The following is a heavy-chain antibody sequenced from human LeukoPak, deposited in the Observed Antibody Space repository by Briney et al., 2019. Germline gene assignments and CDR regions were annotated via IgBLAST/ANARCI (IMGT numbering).Heavy chain of an antibody. V-gene: IGHV4-4*07. CDR3: ATYGKSYSGSYYDYMDV. D-gene: IGHD1-26*01. Sequence: PSETLSLTCTVSGGSISSYYWSWIRQPAGKGLEWIGRIYTSGSTNYNPPLKSRVTISVDKSKNQFSLKLSSVTAADTAVYYCATYGKSYSGSYYDYMDVWGKGTTVTVSS. CDR2: IYTSGST. J-gene: IGHJ6*03. CDR1: GGSISSYY.